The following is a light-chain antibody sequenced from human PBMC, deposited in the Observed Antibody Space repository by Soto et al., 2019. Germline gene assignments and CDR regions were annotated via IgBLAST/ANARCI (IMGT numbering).Light chain of an antibody. CDR3: LQDYNYPFT. CDR1: QDIRKD. Sequence: IKMTQSPSSLSASVGDRVTITFRASQDIRKDLAWYQQKPGKAPQILIYGASTLQTGVASRFSGSGSATDFTLTISSLQPEDSAAYYCLQDYNYPFTFGQGTKVDNK. J-gene: IGKJ2*01. CDR2: GAS. V-gene: IGKV1-6*01.